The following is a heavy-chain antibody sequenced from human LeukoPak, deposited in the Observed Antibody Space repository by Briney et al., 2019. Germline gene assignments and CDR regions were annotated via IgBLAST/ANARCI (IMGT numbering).Heavy chain of an antibody. J-gene: IGHJ4*02. V-gene: IGHV3-30-3*01. Sequence: GRSLRLSCAASGFTFSSYAMHWVRQAPGKGLEWVAVISYDGSNKYYADSVKGRFTISRDNSKNTLYLQMNSLRAEDTAVYYCARDLPGIAVAAPGGYWGQGTLVTVSS. D-gene: IGHD6-19*01. CDR1: GFTFSSYA. CDR2: ISYDGSNK. CDR3: ARDLPGIAVAAPGGY.